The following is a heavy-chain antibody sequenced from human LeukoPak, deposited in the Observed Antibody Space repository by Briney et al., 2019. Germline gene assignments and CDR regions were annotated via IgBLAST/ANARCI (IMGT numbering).Heavy chain of an antibody. V-gene: IGHV4-34*01. CDR3: ARPRKRGYDYRNYFDY. CDR2: INHSGST. Sequence: PSETLSLTCAVYGGSFSGYYWSWIRQPPGKGLEWIGEINHSGSTNYNPSLKSRVTISVDTSKNQFSLKLSSVTAADTAVYYCARPRKRGYDYRNYFDYWGQGTLVTVSS. CDR1: GGSFSGYY. D-gene: IGHD5-12*01. J-gene: IGHJ4*02.